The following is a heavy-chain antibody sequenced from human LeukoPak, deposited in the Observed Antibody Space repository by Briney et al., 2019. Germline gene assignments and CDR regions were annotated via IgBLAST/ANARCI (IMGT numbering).Heavy chain of an antibody. J-gene: IGHJ4*02. D-gene: IGHD3-22*01. V-gene: IGHV3-53*01. CDR3: AKPIYYDSSGFDY. Sequence: GGSLRLSCAASGFTVSSNYMSWVRQAPGKGLEWVSVIYSGGSTYYADSVKGRFTISRDNSKNTLYLQMNSLRAEDTAVYYCAKPIYYDSSGFDYWGQGTLVTVSS. CDR2: IYSGGST. CDR1: GFTVSSNY.